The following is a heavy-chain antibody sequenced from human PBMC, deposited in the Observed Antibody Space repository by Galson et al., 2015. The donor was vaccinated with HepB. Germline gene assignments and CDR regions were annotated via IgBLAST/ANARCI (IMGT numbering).Heavy chain of an antibody. D-gene: IGHD2-8*02. J-gene: IGHJ5*02. CDR2: INAGNGNT. V-gene: IGHV1-3*01. Sequence: SVKVSCKASGYTFTSYAMHWVRQAPGQRLEWMGWINAGNGNTKYSQKFQGRVTITRDTSASTAYMELSSLRSGDTAVYYCARDRVYWRSWWFDPWGQGTLVTVSS. CDR3: ARDRVYWRSWWFDP. CDR1: GYTFTSYA.